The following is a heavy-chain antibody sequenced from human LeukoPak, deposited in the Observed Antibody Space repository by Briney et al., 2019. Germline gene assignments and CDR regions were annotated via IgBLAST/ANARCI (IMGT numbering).Heavy chain of an antibody. CDR3: ARIREVGATDY. J-gene: IGHJ4*02. V-gene: IGHV4-39*01. CDR2: IYYSGST. CDR1: GGSISSSSYY. D-gene: IGHD1-26*01. Sequence: PSETLSLTCTVSGGSISSSSYYWGWIRQPPGKGLEWIGSIYYSGSTYYNPSLKSRVTISVDTSKNQFSLKLSSVTAADTAVYYCARIREVGATDYWGQGTLVTVSS.